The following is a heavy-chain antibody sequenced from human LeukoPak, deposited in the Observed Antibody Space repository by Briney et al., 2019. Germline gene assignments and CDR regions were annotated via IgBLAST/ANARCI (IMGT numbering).Heavy chain of an antibody. CDR3: ARDCCDYYGSGSYGWFDP. CDR2: TYSRST. CDR1: GASLSTYY. J-gene: IGHJ5*02. V-gene: IGHV4-59*12. D-gene: IGHD3-10*01. Sequence: SETLSLTCSVFGASLSTYYWSWIRQPPGKGLEWIGYTYSRSTDYIHSLRRRVSISVDTYKHELSLKLSAVSAADTAMYYCARDCCDYYGSGSYGWFDPWGQGTLVTVSS.